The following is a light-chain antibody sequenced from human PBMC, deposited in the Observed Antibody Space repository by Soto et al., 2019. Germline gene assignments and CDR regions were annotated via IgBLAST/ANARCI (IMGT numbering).Light chain of an antibody. CDR3: GTWDSSLSAYV. Sequence: QSVLTQPPSGSAAPGQKVTISCSGSSSNIGNNYVSWYQQLPGTAPKLLIYDNNKRPPGIPDRFSGSKSGTSATLGITGLQTGDEADYYCGTWDSSLSAYVFGTGTKVTVL. V-gene: IGLV1-51*01. J-gene: IGLJ1*01. CDR1: SSNIGNNY. CDR2: DNN.